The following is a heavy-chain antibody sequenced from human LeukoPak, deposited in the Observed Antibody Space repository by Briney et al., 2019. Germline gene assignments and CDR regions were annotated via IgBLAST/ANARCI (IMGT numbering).Heavy chain of an antibody. CDR2: INHSGST. J-gene: IGHJ4*02. CDR1: GFTFNTYA. D-gene: IGHD3-3*01. V-gene: IGHV4-34*01. CDR3: ARGAPYYDFWSGYHYYFDY. Sequence: GSLRLSCAASGFTFNTYAMSWVRQAPGKGLEWIGEINHSGSTNYNPSLKSRVTISVDTSKNQFSLKLSSVTAADTAVYYCARGAPYYDFWSGYHYYFDYWGQGTLVTVSS.